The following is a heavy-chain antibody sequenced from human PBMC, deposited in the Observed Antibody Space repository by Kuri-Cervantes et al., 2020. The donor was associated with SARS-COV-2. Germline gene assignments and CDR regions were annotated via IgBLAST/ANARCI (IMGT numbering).Heavy chain of an antibody. CDR2: ISHDGSSQ. Sequence: GESLKISCAASGFTFSSNSMHWVRQAPGKGLEWVAVISHDGSSQYYADSVKGRFTISRDNPKSTLFLQMNSLRTDDTAVYYCATSPFDFWGGYGLDPWGQGTLVTVSS. J-gene: IGHJ5*02. CDR1: GFTFSSNS. V-gene: IGHV3-30-3*01. D-gene: IGHD3-3*01. CDR3: ATSPFDFWGGYGLDP.